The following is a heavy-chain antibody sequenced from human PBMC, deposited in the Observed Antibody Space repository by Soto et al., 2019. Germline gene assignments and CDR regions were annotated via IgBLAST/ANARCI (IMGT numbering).Heavy chain of an antibody. CDR1: GFTFSSYA. Sequence: EVQLLESGGGLVQPGGSLRLSCAASGFTFSSYAMSWVRQAPGKGLEWVSAISGSGGSTYYADSVKSRFTISRDNSKNTLYLKMTSLRAEDTAVYYCAKFDSGWYSWFDYWGQGTLVTVSS. V-gene: IGHV3-23*01. CDR2: ISGSGGST. CDR3: AKFDSGWYSWFDY. J-gene: IGHJ4*02. D-gene: IGHD6-19*01.